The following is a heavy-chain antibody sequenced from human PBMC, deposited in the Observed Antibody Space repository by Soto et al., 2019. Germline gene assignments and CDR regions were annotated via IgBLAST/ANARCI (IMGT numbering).Heavy chain of an antibody. V-gene: IGHV3-21*01. D-gene: IGHD3-22*01. CDR2: ISSSSSYI. Sequence: EVQLVESGGGLVKPGGSLRLSCAASGFTFSSYSMNWVRQAPGKGLEWVSSISSSSSYIYYADSVKCRFTISRDNAKNSLYLQMNSLRAEDTAVYYCARDLHYYDSSGYDYWGQGTLVTVSS. J-gene: IGHJ4*02. CDR3: ARDLHYYDSSGYDY. CDR1: GFTFSSYS.